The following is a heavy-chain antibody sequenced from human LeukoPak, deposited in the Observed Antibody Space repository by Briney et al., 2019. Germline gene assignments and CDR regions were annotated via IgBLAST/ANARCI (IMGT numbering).Heavy chain of an antibody. CDR1: GYTLTELS. V-gene: IGHV1-24*01. D-gene: IGHD3-3*01. J-gene: IGHJ5*02. CDR2: FDPEDGET. Sequence: ASVKVSCKVSGYTLTELSMHWVRQAPGKGLEWMGGFDPEDGETIYAQKFQGRGTMTEDTSTDTAYMELSSLVYEDTAVYYCATAPPKILRFLEWLFDGTRDHWLDPWGQRTLLTVSS. CDR3: ATAPPKILRFLEWLFDGTRDHWLDP.